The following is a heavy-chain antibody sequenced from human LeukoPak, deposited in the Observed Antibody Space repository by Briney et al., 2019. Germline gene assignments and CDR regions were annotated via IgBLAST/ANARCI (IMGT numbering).Heavy chain of an antibody. Sequence: GGYLSLYCAASGFTFSNYGMLWLRPAPGKGLEGVAFIRYDGSNKYYEDSVKGRFTISRDNSKNKLYLQMNSLRAEDTAVYYCTGAVAGPGGDYWGQGTLVTVSS. J-gene: IGHJ4*02. D-gene: IGHD6-19*01. CDR1: GFTFSNYG. CDR2: IRYDGSNK. CDR3: TGAVAGPGGDY. V-gene: IGHV3-30*02.